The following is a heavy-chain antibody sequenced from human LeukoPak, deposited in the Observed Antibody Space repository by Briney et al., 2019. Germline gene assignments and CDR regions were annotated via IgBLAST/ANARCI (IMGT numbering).Heavy chain of an antibody. CDR2: IIPIFGTA. J-gene: IGHJ3*02. V-gene: IGHV1-69*01. CDR1: GGTFSSYA. D-gene: IGHD3-22*01. CDR3: ARLYYYDSSGYYDHDAFDI. Sequence: SVKVSCKASGGTFSSYAISWVRQAPGQRLEWMGGIIPIFGTANYAQKFQGRVTITADESTSTAYMELSSLRSEDTAVYYCARLYYYDSSGYYDHDAFDIWGQGTMVTVSS.